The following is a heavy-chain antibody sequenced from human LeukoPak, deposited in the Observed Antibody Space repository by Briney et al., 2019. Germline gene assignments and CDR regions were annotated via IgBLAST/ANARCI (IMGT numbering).Heavy chain of an antibody. J-gene: IGHJ4*02. V-gene: IGHV3-74*01. CDR3: ASSFRITGTTYYY. Sequence: PGGSLRLSCSASGFTFSSFWMHWVRHVPGKGPVWVSGVSSDGRITNYADFVKGRFTVSRDTAKNTLSLQMDSLRADDTAIYYCASSFRITGTTYYYWGQGTLVTVSS. CDR2: VSSDGRIT. CDR1: GFTFSSFW. D-gene: IGHD1-20*01.